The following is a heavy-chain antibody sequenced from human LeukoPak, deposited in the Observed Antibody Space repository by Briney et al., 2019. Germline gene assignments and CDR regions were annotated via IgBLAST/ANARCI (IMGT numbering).Heavy chain of an antibody. CDR2: IYTSGST. CDR1: GGSFSGYY. CDR3: ARENSSSWYSWGYYYYYMDV. D-gene: IGHD6-13*01. V-gene: IGHV4-59*10. J-gene: IGHJ6*03. Sequence: SETLSLTCAVYGGSFSGYYWNWIRQPAGKGLEWIGRIYTSGSTNYNPSLKSRVTISVDTSKNQFSLKLSSVTAADTAVYYCARENSSSWYSWGYYYYYMDVWGKGTTVTISS.